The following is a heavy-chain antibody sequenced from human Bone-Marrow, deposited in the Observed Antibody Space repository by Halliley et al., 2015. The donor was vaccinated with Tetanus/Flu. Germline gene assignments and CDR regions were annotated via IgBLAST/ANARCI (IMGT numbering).Heavy chain of an antibody. J-gene: IGHJ6*02. Sequence: TLSLTCSVSVDSISGSHYYWAWIRQSPGRGLEWIASVFHDGSVYYNPSLKSRVTISVDTSKNHFSLRLNSVTVADTAVYFCARDSSGWLFGGASYYGLAVWGQGTAVTVS. CDR2: VFHDGSV. D-gene: IGHD3-22*01. V-gene: IGHV4-39*02. CDR1: VDSISGSHYY. CDR3: ARDSSGWLFGGASYYGLAV.